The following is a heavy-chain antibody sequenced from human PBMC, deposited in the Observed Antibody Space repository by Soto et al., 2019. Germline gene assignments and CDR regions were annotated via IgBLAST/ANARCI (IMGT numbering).Heavy chain of an antibody. CDR2: IKSKTDGGTT. Sequence: SVSNAWMNWVRQAPGKGLEWVGRIKSKTDGGTTYYAAPMKGRFNISRDDSKNTLYLQMNSLKNEGTAVYYCTTAGPVEKDYFDYWGQGTLVTVSS. CDR1: SVSNAW. J-gene: IGHJ4*02. V-gene: IGHV3-15*07. CDR3: TTAGPVEKDYFDY.